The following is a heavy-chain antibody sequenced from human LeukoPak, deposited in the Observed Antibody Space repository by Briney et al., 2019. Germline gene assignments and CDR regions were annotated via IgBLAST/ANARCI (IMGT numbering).Heavy chain of an antibody. J-gene: IGHJ5*02. CDR2: INHSGST. Sequence: SETLSLTCAVYGGFLSGFYWRWIRQPPGKGLEWIGEINHSGSTNYNPSLKSRVTMSMDTSKKQLSLRVTSVTAADTAVYYCARASSYDSVTRYDPAWFGPWGQGTLVTVSS. V-gene: IGHV4-34*01. D-gene: IGHD3-22*01. CDR3: ARASSYDSVTRYDPAWFGP. CDR1: GGFLSGFY.